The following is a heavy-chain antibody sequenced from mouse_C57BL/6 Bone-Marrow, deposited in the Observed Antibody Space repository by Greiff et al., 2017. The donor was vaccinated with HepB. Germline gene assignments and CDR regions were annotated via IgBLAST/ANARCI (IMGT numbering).Heavy chain of an antibody. CDR3: ARKDYDAWFAY. V-gene: IGHV1-54*01. Sequence: VKLMESGAELVRPGTSVKVSCKASGYAFTNYLIEWVKQRPGQGLEWIGVINPGSGGTNYNEKFKGKATLTADKSSSTAYMQLSSLTSEDSAVYFCARKDYDAWFAYWGQGTLVTVSA. CDR2: INPGSGGT. J-gene: IGHJ3*01. CDR1: GYAFTNYL. D-gene: IGHD2-4*01.